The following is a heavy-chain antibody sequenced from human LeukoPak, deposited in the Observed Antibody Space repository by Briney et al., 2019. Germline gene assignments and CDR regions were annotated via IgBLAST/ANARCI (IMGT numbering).Heavy chain of an antibody. CDR3: AKDKSMIVAFDY. V-gene: IGHV3-23*01. CDR2: IIDVGDT. D-gene: IGHD3-22*01. Sequence: GGSLRLSCAVSGFTLNEHAVSWVRQAPGKGLEWVSAIIDVGDTYYADSVKGRFTIYRDYSRNTLYLQMNSLRAEDTAVYYCAKDKSMIVAFDYWGQGTLVTVSS. J-gene: IGHJ4*02. CDR1: GFTLNEHA.